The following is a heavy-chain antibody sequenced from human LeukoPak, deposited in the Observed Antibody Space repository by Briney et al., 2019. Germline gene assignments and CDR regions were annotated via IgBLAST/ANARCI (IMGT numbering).Heavy chain of an antibody. CDR1: GFTFSSYA. CDR2: ISGSGGST. D-gene: IGHD3-3*01. J-gene: IGHJ4*02. V-gene: IGHV3-23*01. Sequence: PGGSLRLSCAASGFTFSSYAMSWVRQAPGKGLEWVSAISGSGGSTYYADSVKGRFTISRDNSKNTLYLQMNSLRAEDTAVYYCAKDPTTIFGVVIGGYFDYWGQGTLVTVSS. CDR3: AKDPTTIFGVVIGGYFDY.